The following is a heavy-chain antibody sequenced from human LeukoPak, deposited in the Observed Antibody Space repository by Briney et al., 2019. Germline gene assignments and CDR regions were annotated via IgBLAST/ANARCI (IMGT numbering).Heavy chain of an antibody. V-gene: IGHV1-24*01. Sequence: ASVKVSCKVSGYTLTELPMHWVRQAPGKGLEWMGDFDPEDGETIYAQKFQGRVTMTEDTSTDTANMELSSLRSEDTAVYYCARALLWFGEPHFDYWGQGTLVTVSS. CDR2: FDPEDGET. CDR3: ARALLWFGEPHFDY. J-gene: IGHJ4*02. CDR1: GYTLTELP. D-gene: IGHD3-10*01.